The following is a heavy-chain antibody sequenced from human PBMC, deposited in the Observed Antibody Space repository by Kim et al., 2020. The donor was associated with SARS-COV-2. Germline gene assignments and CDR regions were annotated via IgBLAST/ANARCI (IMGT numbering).Heavy chain of an antibody. CDR2: IYSGGTI. D-gene: IGHD6-19*01. CDR3: ARGRGVAGTDAFEI. V-gene: IGHV3-53*01. Sequence: GGSLRLSCAVSGFTVSSNYMSWVRQAPGGGLEWVSIIYSGGTIYYADSVKGRFTSSRDTSKNTLYLQMNTLRAEDSAMYYCARGRGVAGTDAFEIWGEGTMVNVSS. J-gene: IGHJ3*02. CDR1: GFTVSSNY.